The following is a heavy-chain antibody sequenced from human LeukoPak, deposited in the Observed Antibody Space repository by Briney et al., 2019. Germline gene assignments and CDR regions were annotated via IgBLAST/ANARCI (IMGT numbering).Heavy chain of an antibody. V-gene: IGHV3-7*03. CDR1: GFTFSSYW. D-gene: IGHD3-22*01. CDR2: IKQDGSEK. Sequence: GGSLRLSCEASGFTFSSYWMSWVCQAPGKGLEWVANIKQDGSEKYYVDSVKGRFTISRDNAKNSLYLQMNSLRAEDTAVYYCARRSSGYYAWVFDYWGQGTLVTVSS. J-gene: IGHJ4*02. CDR3: ARRSSGYYAWVFDY.